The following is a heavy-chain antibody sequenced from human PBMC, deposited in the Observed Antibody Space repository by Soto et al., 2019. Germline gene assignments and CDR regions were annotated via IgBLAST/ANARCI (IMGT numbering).Heavy chain of an antibody. Sequence: PSEILSLTCAVYGGSFSGYYWSWIRQPPGKGLEWIGEINHSGSTNYNPSLKSRVTISVDTSKNQFSLKLSSVTAADTAVYYCARNRPDIVVVPAAIYYYYYMDAWGKGTTVTVSS. CDR1: GGSFSGYY. CDR2: INHSGST. D-gene: IGHD2-2*01. V-gene: IGHV4-34*01. CDR3: ARNRPDIVVVPAAIYYYYYMDA. J-gene: IGHJ6*03.